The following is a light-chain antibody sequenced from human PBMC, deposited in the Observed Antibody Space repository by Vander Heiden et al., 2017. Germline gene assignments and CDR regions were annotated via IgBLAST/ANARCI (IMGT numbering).Light chain of an antibody. CDR2: AAS. V-gene: IGKV1-12*02. CDR3: QQANNFLSLT. Sequence: DLQKTQVSTFVSAFVGDRVPIPFRVRQGISTWLARYQQKPGEAPKLLIYAASTLQGGVPSRFSSSRSGTDVTLTISSLQPEDFAAYYCQQANNFLSLTSGGGTKVEIK. J-gene: IGKJ4*01. CDR1: QGISTW.